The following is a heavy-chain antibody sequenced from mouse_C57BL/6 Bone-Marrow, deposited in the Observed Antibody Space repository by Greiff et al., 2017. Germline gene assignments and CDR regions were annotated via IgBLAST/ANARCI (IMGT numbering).Heavy chain of an antibody. CDR1: GYTFTNYW. V-gene: IGHV1-63*01. CDR2: IYPGGGYT. Sequence: QVQLKESGAELVRPGTSVKMSCKASGYTFTNYWIGWAKQRPGHGLEWIGDIYPGGGYTNYTEKFTGKATLTADKSSSTAYMQFSSLTSEDSAIYYCARSDGYHAGWYFDVWGTGTTVTVSS. CDR3: ARSDGYHAGWYFDV. J-gene: IGHJ1*03. D-gene: IGHD2-3*01.